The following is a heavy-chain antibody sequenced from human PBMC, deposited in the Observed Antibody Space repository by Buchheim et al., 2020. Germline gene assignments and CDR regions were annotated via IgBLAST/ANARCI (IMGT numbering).Heavy chain of an antibody. J-gene: IGHJ2*01. CDR2: IKQDGSEK. D-gene: IGHD6-13*01. CDR3: ARIRKQQLVRGWYFDL. Sequence: EVQLVESGGGLVQPGGSLRLSCAASGFTFSSYWMSWVRQAPGKGLEWVANIKQDGSEKYHVDSVKGRFTISRDNAKNSLYLQMNSLRAEDTAVYYCARIRKQQLVRGWYFDLWGRGTL. V-gene: IGHV3-7*01. CDR1: GFTFSSYW.